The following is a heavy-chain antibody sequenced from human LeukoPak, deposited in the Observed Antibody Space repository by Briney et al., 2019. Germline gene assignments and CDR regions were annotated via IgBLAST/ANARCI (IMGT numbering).Heavy chain of an antibody. J-gene: IGHJ6*02. V-gene: IGHV3-49*04. CDR2: IRSKAYGGTT. CDR3: ARGPIHLWLHNGMDV. CDR1: GFIFGDHA. D-gene: IGHD5-18*01. Sequence: SGGSLRLSCTASGFIFGDHAMSWVRQAPGKGLEWVGFIRSKAYGGTTEYAASVKGRFTISRDDSEGIAYLQMNSLRIEDTAVYYCARGPIHLWLHNGMDVWGQGTTVTVFS.